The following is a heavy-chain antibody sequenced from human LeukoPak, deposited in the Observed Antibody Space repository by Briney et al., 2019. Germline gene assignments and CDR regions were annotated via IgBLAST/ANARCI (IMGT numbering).Heavy chain of an antibody. Sequence: PGGSLRLSCAASGFAYSSYWMHWVRQAPGKGLVWVSRVNGDGSSTTYADSVKGRFTVSRDNAKNTLYLQMNSLRAEDTAVYYCARDNRGSLGPFDCWGQGTLVTVSS. CDR3: ARDNRGSLGPFDC. D-gene: IGHD3-10*01. CDR1: GFAYSSYW. CDR2: VNGDGSST. J-gene: IGHJ4*02. V-gene: IGHV3-74*03.